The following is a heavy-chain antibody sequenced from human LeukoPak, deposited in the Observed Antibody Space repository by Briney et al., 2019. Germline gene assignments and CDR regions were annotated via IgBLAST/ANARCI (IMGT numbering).Heavy chain of an antibody. J-gene: IGHJ6*03. D-gene: IGHD6-25*01. CDR3: ARGGYYYYYYYMDV. CDR1: GFTFSSYW. CDR2: INSDGSST. V-gene: IGHV3-74*01. Sequence: GGSLRLSCAVSGFTFSSYWMHWVRQAPGKGLVWVSRINSDGSSTSYADSVKGRFTISRDNAKNTLYLQMNSLRAEDTAVYYCARGGYYYYYYYMDVWGKGTTVTVSS.